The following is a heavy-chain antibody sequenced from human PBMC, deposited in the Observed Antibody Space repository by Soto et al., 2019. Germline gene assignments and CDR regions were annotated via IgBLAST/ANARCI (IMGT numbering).Heavy chain of an antibody. Sequence: QVPLVESGGGVVQPGRSLRLSCAASGFTFSSYGMHWVRQAPGKGLEWVAVIWYDGSNKYYADSVKGRFTISRDNSKNTLSLQMNSLRAEDTAVYYCARVSEGGSYYGGLDYWGQGTLVTVSS. CDR1: GFTFSSYG. D-gene: IGHD1-26*01. J-gene: IGHJ4*02. CDR2: IWYDGSNK. V-gene: IGHV3-33*01. CDR3: ARVSEGGSYYGGLDY.